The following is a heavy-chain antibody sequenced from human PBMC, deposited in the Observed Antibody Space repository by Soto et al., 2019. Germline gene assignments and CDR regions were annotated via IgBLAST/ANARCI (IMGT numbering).Heavy chain of an antibody. CDR1: GFPFADYT. D-gene: IGHD3-10*01. J-gene: IGHJ6*02. Sequence: DVQLVESGGAVIETGGSLKLSCEASGFPFADYTMHWVRQPPGKGLEWVSLITWDGDTVYYSDSVKGRFTISRDNSKKSLYLQMHSLRPEDTALYYCTKDAPLGYGSSDYQYAMDVWGLGTTVIVSS. CDR2: ITWDGDTV. V-gene: IGHV3-43*01. CDR3: TKDAPLGYGSSDYQYAMDV.